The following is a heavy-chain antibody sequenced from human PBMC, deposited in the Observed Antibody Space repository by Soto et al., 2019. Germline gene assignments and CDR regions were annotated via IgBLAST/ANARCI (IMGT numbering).Heavy chain of an antibody. V-gene: IGHV4-31*03. CDR3: ERGRDYYYYYGMDV. J-gene: IGHJ6*02. Sequence: TSETLSLTCTVSGGSISSGGYYWSWIRQHPGKGLEWIGYIYYSGSTYYNPSLKSRVTISVDTSKNQFSLKLSSVTAADTAVYYCERGRDYYYYYGMDVWGQGTTVTVSS. CDR1: GGSISSGGYY. CDR2: IYYSGST.